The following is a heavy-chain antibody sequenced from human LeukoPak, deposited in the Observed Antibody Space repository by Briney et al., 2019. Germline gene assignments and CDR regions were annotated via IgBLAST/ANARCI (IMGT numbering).Heavy chain of an antibody. D-gene: IGHD6-19*01. CDR2: INTNTGNP. J-gene: IGHJ6*03. Sequence: GESLKISCKASGYTFTSYAMNWVRQAPGQGLEWMGWINTNTGNPTYAQGFTGRFVFSLDTSVSTAYLQISSLKAEDTAVYYCARVEGQWLVSPYNYYYYYMDVWGKGTTVTVSS. CDR3: ARVEGQWLVSPYNYYYYYMDV. V-gene: IGHV7-4-1*02. CDR1: GYTFTSYA.